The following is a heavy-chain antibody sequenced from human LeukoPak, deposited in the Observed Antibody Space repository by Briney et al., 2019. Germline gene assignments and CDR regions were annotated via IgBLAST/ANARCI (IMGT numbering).Heavy chain of an antibody. CDR1: GFTFSSYA. J-gene: IGHJ3*01. CDR2: ISGSAGST. CDR3: AKAVAGARADAFDV. V-gene: IGHV3-23*01. Sequence: GGSLRLPCAASGFTFSSYAMSWVRQAPGKGLEWVSGISGSAGSTYYADYVKGRVTFSRDNSKNTLYLQMNSLRAEDSAVYYCAKAVAGARADAFDVWGQGTMVTVSS. D-gene: IGHD1-1*01.